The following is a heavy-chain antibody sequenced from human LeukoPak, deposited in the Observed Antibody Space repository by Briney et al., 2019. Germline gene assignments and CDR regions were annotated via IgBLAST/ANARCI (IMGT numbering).Heavy chain of an antibody. CDR1: GFTFSSYA. J-gene: IGHJ4*02. Sequence: PGGSLRLSCSASGFTFSSYAMHWVRQAPGKGLEYVSAISSNGGSTYYADSVEGRFTISRDNSKNTLYLQMSSLRAEDTAVYYCVKAGYSSSWYISGPLWYRNYFDYWGQGTLVTVSS. D-gene: IGHD6-13*01. CDR2: ISSNGGST. CDR3: VKAGYSSSWYISGPLWYRNYFDY. V-gene: IGHV3-64D*06.